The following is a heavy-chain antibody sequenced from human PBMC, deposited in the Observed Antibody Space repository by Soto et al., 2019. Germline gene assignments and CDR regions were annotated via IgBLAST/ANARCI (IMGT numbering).Heavy chain of an antibody. CDR1: GYTFTSYG. Sequence: QVQLVQSGAEVKKPGASVKVCCKASGYTFTSYGVSWVRQAPGQGLEWMGWISGYNGNTNYAQKLQGRVTMTTDTSTSTAYMELRSLRSDDTAVYYCARAGKYYYGSGSPYYYGMDVWGQGITVTVSS. CDR3: ARAGKYYYGSGSPYYYGMDV. V-gene: IGHV1-18*04. D-gene: IGHD3-10*01. CDR2: ISGYNGNT. J-gene: IGHJ6*02.